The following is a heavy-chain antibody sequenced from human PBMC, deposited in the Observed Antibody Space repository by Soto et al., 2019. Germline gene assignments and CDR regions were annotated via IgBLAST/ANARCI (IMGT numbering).Heavy chain of an antibody. CDR1: VGSINSYY. CDR3: ASGGGGHFDY. Sequence: PSETLSLAGTVSVGSINSYYWSWIRQPPGKGLEWIGYIYYSGSTNYNPSLKSRVTISVDTSKNQFSLKLSSVTAADTAVYYCASGGGGHFDYWGQGTLVTVS. V-gene: IGHV4-59*01. CDR2: IYYSGST. J-gene: IGHJ4*02. D-gene: IGHD3-16*01.